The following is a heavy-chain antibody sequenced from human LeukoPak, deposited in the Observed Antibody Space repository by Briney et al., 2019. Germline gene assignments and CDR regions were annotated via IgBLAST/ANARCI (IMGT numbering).Heavy chain of an antibody. V-gene: IGHV3-7*01. CDR2: MNEAGSDK. CDR3: VSWDVGHNNF. Sequence: GGSLRLSCAASGFTFSRFWMGWLRQAPGKGLEWVAHMNEAGSDKYYVEYVKGRFSISRDNAKNSVFLQMNSLRVEDTAVYYCVSWDVGHNNFWGQGAQVTVSS. D-gene: IGHD1-1*01. CDR1: GFTFSRFW. J-gene: IGHJ1*01.